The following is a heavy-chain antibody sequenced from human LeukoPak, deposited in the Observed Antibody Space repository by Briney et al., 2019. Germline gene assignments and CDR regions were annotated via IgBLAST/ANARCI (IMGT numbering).Heavy chain of an antibody. V-gene: IGHV4-34*01. D-gene: IGHD2/OR15-2a*01. Sequence: SETLSLTCSVYGGSLSGYYWSWIRQPPGKGLEWIGEINHSGSTNYNPSLKSRVTISADTSKNQFSLKLDSVTAADTAVYYCANSGLLRDPFNCWGQGTLVTVSS. CDR1: GGSLSGYY. J-gene: IGHJ4*02. CDR2: INHSGST. CDR3: ANSGLLRDPFNC.